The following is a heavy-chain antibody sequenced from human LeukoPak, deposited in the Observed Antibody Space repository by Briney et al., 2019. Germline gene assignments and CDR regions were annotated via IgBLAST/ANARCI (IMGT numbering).Heavy chain of an antibody. CDR2: IIPIFGIA. V-gene: IGHV1-69*04. CDR1: GGTFSSYA. CDR3: ANYPALDCSGGSCYYFDY. Sequence: GASVKVSCKASGGTFSSYAISWVRQAPGQGLEWMGRIIPIFGIANYAQKFQGRVTITADKSTSTAYMELSSLRSEDTAVYYCANYPALDCSGGSCYYFDYWGQGTLVTVSP. D-gene: IGHD2-15*01. J-gene: IGHJ4*02.